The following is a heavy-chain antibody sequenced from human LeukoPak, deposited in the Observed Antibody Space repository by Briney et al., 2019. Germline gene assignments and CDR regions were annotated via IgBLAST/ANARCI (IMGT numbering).Heavy chain of an antibody. D-gene: IGHD5-18*01. J-gene: IGHJ4*02. V-gene: IGHV4-61*01. Sequence: PSETLSLTCTVSGGSVSSGSYYWSWIRQPPGKGLEWIGYIYYSGSTNCNPSLKSRVTISVDTSKNQFSLKLSSVTAADTAVYYCARVDTAMAGDYWGQGTLVTVSS. CDR3: ARVDTAMAGDY. CDR1: GGSVSSGSYY. CDR2: IYYSGST.